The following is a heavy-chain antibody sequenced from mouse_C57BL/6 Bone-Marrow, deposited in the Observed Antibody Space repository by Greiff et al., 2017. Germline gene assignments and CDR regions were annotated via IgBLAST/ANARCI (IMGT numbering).Heavy chain of an antibody. J-gene: IGHJ2*01. Sequence: VQLQQSGAELVRPGASVKLSCTASGFNIKDDYMHWVKQRPEQGLEWIGWIDPENGDTEYASKFQGKATITADTSSNTAYLQLRSLTSEDTAVYYCTFYYSNPDYWGQGTTLTVSS. CDR2: IDPENGDT. CDR3: TFYYSNPDY. CDR1: GFNIKDDY. D-gene: IGHD2-5*01. V-gene: IGHV14-4*01.